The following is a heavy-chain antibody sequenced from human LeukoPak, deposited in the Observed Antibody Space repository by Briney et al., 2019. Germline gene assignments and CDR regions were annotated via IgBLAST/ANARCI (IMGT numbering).Heavy chain of an antibody. Sequence: SSETLSLTCTVSGGSISSTNYYWGWIRQPPGKGLEWIGTIYYTGTTYYNPSLTSRVTISVDTSKNQFSLKLSSVTAADTAVYYCARDQAAVGAFDIWGQGTMVTVSS. CDR1: GGSISSTNYY. J-gene: IGHJ3*02. CDR3: ARDQAAVGAFDI. V-gene: IGHV4-39*07. D-gene: IGHD6-13*01. CDR2: IYYTGTT.